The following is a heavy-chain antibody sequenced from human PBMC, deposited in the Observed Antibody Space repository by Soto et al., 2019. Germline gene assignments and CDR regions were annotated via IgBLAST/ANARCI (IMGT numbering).Heavy chain of an antibody. CDR2: RNHNSGNT. V-gene: IGHV1-8*01. J-gene: IGHJ5*02. D-gene: IGHD3-10*01. CDR1: GYTSTGKN. Sequence: QVQLVQSGAEVKKPGASVRGSCRASGYTSTGKNFTWLGQATGQGLEWMGWRNHNSGNTGYAQKFQGRVTMTRNTSISTAYMELSSLRSEDTAVYYCARGNGDSWFEPWGQGTLFTVSS. CDR3: ARGNGDSWFEP.